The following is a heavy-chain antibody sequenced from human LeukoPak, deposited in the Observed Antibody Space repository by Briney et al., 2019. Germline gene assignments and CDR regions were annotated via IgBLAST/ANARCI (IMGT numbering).Heavy chain of an antibody. D-gene: IGHD3-3*01. J-gene: IGHJ4*02. Sequence: GGSLRLSCAASGFTFSSYSMNWVRQAPGKGLEWVSSISSSSSYIYYADSVKGRFTISRDNAKNSLYLQTNSLRAEDTAVYYCARVTIFGVASLDYWGQGTLVTVSS. CDR2: ISSSSSYI. V-gene: IGHV3-21*01. CDR3: ARVTIFGVASLDY. CDR1: GFTFSSYS.